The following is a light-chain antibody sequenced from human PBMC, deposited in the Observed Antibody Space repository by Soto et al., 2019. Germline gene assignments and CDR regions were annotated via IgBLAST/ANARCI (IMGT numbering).Light chain of an antibody. CDR1: NSDVGHYNF. V-gene: IGLV2-11*01. CDR2: DVS. Sequence: QSALTQPRSVSGSPGQSVTISCTGTNSDVGHYNFVSWYLLHPGKAPKLVISDVSKRPSGVPDRFSGSKSGNTASLTISGLQAEDEADYYCCSYAGSYTDVFGTGTKLTVL. J-gene: IGLJ1*01. CDR3: CSYAGSYTDV.